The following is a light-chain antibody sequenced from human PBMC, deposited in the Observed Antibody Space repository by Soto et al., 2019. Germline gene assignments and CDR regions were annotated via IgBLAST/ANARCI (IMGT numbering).Light chain of an antibody. CDR1: TSNLGSNF. CDR3: AAWDDSLSGVV. J-gene: IGLJ3*02. V-gene: IGLV1-47*01. CDR2: RND. Sequence: QPVLTQPLSASGTPGQRVTISCSGSTSNLGSNFVYWYQQVPGAAPKLLISRNDQRPSGVPDRFSGSKSGTSASLAISGLRSEDEAVYHCAAWDDSLSGVVFGGGTKLTVL.